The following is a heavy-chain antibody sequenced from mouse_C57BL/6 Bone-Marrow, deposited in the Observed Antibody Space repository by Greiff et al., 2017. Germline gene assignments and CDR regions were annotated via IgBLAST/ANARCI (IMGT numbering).Heavy chain of an antibody. CDR3: ARDGGWDYFDY. D-gene: IGHD3-3*01. J-gene: IGHJ2*01. Sequence: EVKLMESEGGLVQPGSSMKLSCTASGFTFSDYYLAWVRQVPEKGLEWVANINYDGSSTYYLDSLKSRFLISRDNAKNILYLQMSSLKSEYTATYYCARDGGWDYFDYWGQGTTLTVSS. CDR1: GFTFSDYY. CDR2: INYDGSST. V-gene: IGHV5-16*01.